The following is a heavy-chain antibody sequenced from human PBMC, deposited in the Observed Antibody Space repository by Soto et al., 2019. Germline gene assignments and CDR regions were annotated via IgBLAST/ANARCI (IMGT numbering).Heavy chain of an antibody. CDR3: ARPPGYISDWYYFDL. J-gene: IGHJ4*02. CDR2: ISPKSGGT. D-gene: IGHD3-9*01. CDR1: GYSFIDYY. V-gene: IGHV1-2*02. Sequence: QVQLVQSGAEVKKPGASVKVSCEASGYSFIDYYIHWVRQAPGQGFEWMGRISPKSGGTNYAQKFEGRVTMTWDTSLNTAYMELSSLKSDDTAVYYCARPPGYISDWYYFDLWGQGTRVTVSS.